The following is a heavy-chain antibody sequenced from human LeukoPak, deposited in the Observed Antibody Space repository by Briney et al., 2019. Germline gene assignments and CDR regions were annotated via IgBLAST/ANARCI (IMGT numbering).Heavy chain of an antibody. CDR1: GFTFSSYS. V-gene: IGHV3-23*01. D-gene: IGHD3-10*01. CDR2: ISGSGGST. J-gene: IGHJ4*02. Sequence: GGSLRLSCAASGFTFSSYSMNWVRQAPGKGLEWVSAISGSGGSTYYADSVKGRFTISRDNSKNTLYLQMNSLRAEDTAVYYCAKGRRAGSYDYWGQGTLVTVSS. CDR3: AKGRRAGSYDY.